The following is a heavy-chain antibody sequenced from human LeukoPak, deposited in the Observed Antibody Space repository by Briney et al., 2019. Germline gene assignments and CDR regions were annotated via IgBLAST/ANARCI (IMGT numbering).Heavy chain of an antibody. D-gene: IGHD3-22*01. CDR3: AQIVVVIGTKSYYFDY. Sequence: SGPTLVKPTQTLTLTCTFSGFSLSTSGVGVGWIRQPPGKALEWLALIYWDDDKRYSPSLKSRPTITKDTSKNQVVLTMTNMDPVDTATYYCAQIVVVIGTKSYYFDYWGQGTLVTVSS. CDR1: GFSLSTSGVG. CDR2: IYWDDDK. J-gene: IGHJ4*02. V-gene: IGHV2-5*02.